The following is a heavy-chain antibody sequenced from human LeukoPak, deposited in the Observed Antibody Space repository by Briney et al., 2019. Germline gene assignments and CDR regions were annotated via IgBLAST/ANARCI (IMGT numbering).Heavy chain of an antibody. Sequence: SETLSLTCAVYGGSFSGYYWSWIRQPPGKGLEWIGEINHSGSTNYNPSLKSRVTISVDTSKNQFSLKLSSVTAADTAVYYCAREGGIYWGQGTLVTVSS. V-gene: IGHV4-34*01. CDR3: AREGGIY. CDR1: GGSFSGYY. CDR2: INHSGST. J-gene: IGHJ4*02. D-gene: IGHD6-13*01.